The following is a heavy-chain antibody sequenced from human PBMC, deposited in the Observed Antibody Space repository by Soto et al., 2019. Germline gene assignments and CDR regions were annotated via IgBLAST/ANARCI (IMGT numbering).Heavy chain of an antibody. Sequence: GGSLRLSFAASGFTFDDYTMHWVRQAPGKGLEWVSLISWDGGSTYYADSVKGRFTISRDNSKNSLYLQMNSLRTEDTALYYCAKDHGTSAFDYWGQGTLVTVSS. V-gene: IGHV3-43*01. CDR3: AKDHGTSAFDY. CDR1: GFTFDDYT. D-gene: IGHD2-2*01. J-gene: IGHJ4*02. CDR2: ISWDGGST.